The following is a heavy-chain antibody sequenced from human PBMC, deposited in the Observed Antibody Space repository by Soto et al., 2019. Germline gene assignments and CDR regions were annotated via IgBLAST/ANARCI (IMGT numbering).Heavy chain of an antibody. Sequence: GESLKISCAASGFTFSTYTIHWVRQAPGKGLEWVALISYDGSNNYYADSVKGRFTISRDNSKNTLYLQMTSLRAGDTAVYFCARGSQYYYDGSGPLDCWGQGTLVTVSS. V-gene: IGHV3-30-3*01. D-gene: IGHD3-22*01. CDR1: GFTFSTYT. CDR3: ARGSQYYYDGSGPLDC. J-gene: IGHJ4*02. CDR2: ISYDGSNN.